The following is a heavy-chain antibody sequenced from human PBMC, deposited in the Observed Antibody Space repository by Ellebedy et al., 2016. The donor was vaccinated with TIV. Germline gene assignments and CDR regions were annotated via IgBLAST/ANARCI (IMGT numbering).Heavy chain of an antibody. D-gene: IGHD3-22*01. CDR3: AKGGTYYDNGGYYSFES. CDR1: GFTFNIYA. V-gene: IGHV3-33*06. J-gene: IGHJ4*02. Sequence: GESLKISXAASGFTFNIYAMYWVRQAPGKGLEWVAAVFDDGSNRWHADSVKGRFTISRDNSKNTLYLQMNSLKAEDTAVYYCAKGGTYYDNGGYYSFESWGQGTLVTVSS. CDR2: VFDDGSNR.